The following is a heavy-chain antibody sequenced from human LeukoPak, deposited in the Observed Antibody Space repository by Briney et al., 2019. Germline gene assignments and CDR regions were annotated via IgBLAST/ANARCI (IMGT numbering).Heavy chain of an antibody. CDR3: ATRVYRAFPPAPPLLQFLLEG. J-gene: IGHJ4*03. Sequence: PGGSLRLSCAASGFTFSSYGMSWVRQAPGKGLEWVSAISGTGGSTYYADSVKGRFTISRGNSKNTLYLEMNSLRVEDTAVYYCATRVYRAFPPAPPLLQFLLEGWGQGALVNRSS. V-gene: IGHV3-23*01. D-gene: IGHD3-3*01. CDR2: ISGTGGST. CDR1: GFTFSSYG.